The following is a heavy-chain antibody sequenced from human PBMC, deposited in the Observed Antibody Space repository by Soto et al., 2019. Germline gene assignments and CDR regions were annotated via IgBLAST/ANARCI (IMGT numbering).Heavy chain of an antibody. Sequence: GGSLRLSCAASGFTFSSYSMNWVRQAPGKGLEWVSSISSSSSYIYYADSVKGRFTISRGNAKNSLYLQMNSLRAEDTAVYYCARNVDTVNGWSDWFDPWGQGTLVTVSS. CDR1: GFTFSSYS. D-gene: IGHD5-18*01. V-gene: IGHV3-21*01. CDR2: ISSSSSYI. J-gene: IGHJ5*02. CDR3: ARNVDTVNGWSDWFDP.